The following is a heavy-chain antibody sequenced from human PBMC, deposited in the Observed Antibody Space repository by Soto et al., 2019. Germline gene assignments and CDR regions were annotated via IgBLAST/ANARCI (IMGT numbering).Heavy chain of an antibody. D-gene: IGHD6-19*01. CDR3: ASAMGGTRNALNI. J-gene: IGHJ3*02. CDR1: GFTFSGYG. CDR2: IDGGGRTT. V-gene: IGHV3-23*01. Sequence: GGSLRLSCAASGFTFSGYGMTWVRQVAGRGLEWVSAIDGGGRTTYYADSVRGRFTISRDNAKSTLWLQMNSLRAEDTAIYYCASAMGGTRNALNIWGQGTMVTVSS.